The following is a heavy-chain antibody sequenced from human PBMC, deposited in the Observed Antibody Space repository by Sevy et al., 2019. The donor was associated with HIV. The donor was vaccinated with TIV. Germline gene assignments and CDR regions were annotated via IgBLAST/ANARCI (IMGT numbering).Heavy chain of an antibody. CDR3: ARVEWELSGHAFDI. CDR1: GGSISNYY. Sequence: SETLSLTCTVSGGSISNYYWSWIRQPAGKGLEWIGRIFTSGSTNYNPSLKSRVTMSIDTSKNQFFLRLSSVTAADTAVYYCARVEWELSGHAFDILGQGTVVTVSS. V-gene: IGHV4-4*07. J-gene: IGHJ3*02. D-gene: IGHD3-16*02. CDR2: IFTSGST.